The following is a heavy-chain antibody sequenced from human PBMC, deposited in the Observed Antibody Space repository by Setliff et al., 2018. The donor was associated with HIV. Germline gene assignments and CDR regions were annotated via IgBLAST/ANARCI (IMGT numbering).Heavy chain of an antibody. V-gene: IGHV4-61*09. CDR1: GGSISSGSYY. J-gene: IGHJ2*01. Sequence: KASETLSLTCTVSGGSISSGSYYRSWIRQPAGKGLEWIGHIYTSGSTNYNPSLKSRVTISVDTSKNQFSLKLSSVTAADTAVYYCARGLSSGWYGYWYFDLWGRGTLVTVSS. CDR2: IYTSGST. D-gene: IGHD6-19*01. CDR3: ARGLSSGWYGYWYFDL.